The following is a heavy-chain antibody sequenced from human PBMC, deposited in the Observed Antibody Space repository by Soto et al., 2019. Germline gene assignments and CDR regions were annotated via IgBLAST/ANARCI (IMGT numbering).Heavy chain of an antibody. D-gene: IGHD3-22*01. V-gene: IGHV3-30*03. CDR3: ERETYYYDSSGYLNY. J-gene: IGHJ4*02. CDR2: ISYDGSNK. CDR1: GFTFSSYG. Sequence: GGSLRLSCAASGFTFSSYGMHWVRQAPGKGLEWVAVISYDGSNKYYADSVKGRFTISRDNSKNTLYLQMNSLRAEDTAVYYCERETYYYDSSGYLNYWGQGTLVTVSS.